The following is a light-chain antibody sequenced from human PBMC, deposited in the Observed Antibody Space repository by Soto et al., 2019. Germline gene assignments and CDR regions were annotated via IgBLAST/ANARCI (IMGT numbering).Light chain of an antibody. V-gene: IGKV3-20*01. CDR1: QSLTRN. CDR3: QQYGSSGT. J-gene: IGKJ1*01. CDR2: GAS. Sequence: EIVMTQSPATLSVSQGERVTLSCRASQSLTRNLAWYQHKPGQSPRLLIYGASARATGIPDRFSGSGSGTDFTLTISRLEPEDFAVYYCQQYGSSGTFGQGTKVDIK.